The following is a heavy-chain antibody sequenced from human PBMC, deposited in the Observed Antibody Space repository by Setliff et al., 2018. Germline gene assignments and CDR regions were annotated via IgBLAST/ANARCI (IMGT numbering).Heavy chain of an antibody. V-gene: IGHV3-72*01. CDR3: TRDGAGTRSGFYFDY. J-gene: IGHJ4*02. CDR2: IRNKFNSLAT. Sequence: LSLSCVASGFAFGAYTLTWVRQAPGKGLEWVGRIRNKFNSLATQYGESFKGRFTISRDDSKNSMYLQMNSLKTEDTAVYYCTRDGAGTRSGFYFDYWGQGTLVTVSS. D-gene: IGHD1-1*01. CDR1: GFAFGAYT.